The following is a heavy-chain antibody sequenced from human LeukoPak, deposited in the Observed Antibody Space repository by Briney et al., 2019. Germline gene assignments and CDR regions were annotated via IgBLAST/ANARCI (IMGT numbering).Heavy chain of an antibody. CDR3: ARHSNNGWYTIDY. J-gene: IGHJ4*02. V-gene: IGHV4-59*08. D-gene: IGHD6-19*01. CDR1: GGPISSYY. Sequence: SETLSLTCTVSGGPISSYYWSWIRQPPGKGLEWIGYIYYSGSTNYNPSLKSRVTISVDTSKNQFSLKLSSVTAADTAVYYCARHSNNGWYTIDYWGQGTLVTVSS. CDR2: IYYSGST.